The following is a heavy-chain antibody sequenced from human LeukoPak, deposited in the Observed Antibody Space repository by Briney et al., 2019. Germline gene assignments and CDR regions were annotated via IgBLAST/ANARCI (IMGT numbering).Heavy chain of an antibody. J-gene: IGHJ4*02. Sequence: KPSETLSLTCVVYGGSFSGYFWSWIRQPPGKGLEWIGEITPSGSTNYSPSLKSRVSISIDTSKKKLSLRLTSVTAADSAVYYCARWVGVPTASFDYWGQGTLVTVSS. V-gene: IGHV4-34*01. CDR2: ITPSGST. CDR3: ARWVGVPTASFDY. D-gene: IGHD2-2*01. CDR1: GGSFSGYF.